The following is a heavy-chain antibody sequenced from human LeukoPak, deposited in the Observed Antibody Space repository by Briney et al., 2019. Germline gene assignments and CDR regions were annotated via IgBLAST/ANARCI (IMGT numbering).Heavy chain of an antibody. Sequence: SETLSLTCTVSGASINSYYWSWIRQPPGKGLEWSACISHSGNTNYNPSLKTRVTISADTSKSQISLKLTSVTAADTATYYCARHYSTDPFDYWGQGTPVTVSP. CDR1: GASINSYY. CDR2: ISHSGNT. CDR3: ARHYSTDPFDY. D-gene: IGHD4-11*01. J-gene: IGHJ4*02. V-gene: IGHV4-59*08.